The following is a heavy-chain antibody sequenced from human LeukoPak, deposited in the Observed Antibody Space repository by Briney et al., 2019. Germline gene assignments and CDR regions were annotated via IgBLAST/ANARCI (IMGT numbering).Heavy chain of an antibody. CDR3: AFGGGDYYYYYYGMDV. V-gene: IGHV1-18*01. D-gene: IGHD2-21*02. J-gene: IGHJ6*02. Sequence: ASVKVSCKASGYTFTSYGISWMRQAPGQGLEWMGWISAYNGNTNYAQKLQGRVTMTTDTSTSTAYMELRSLRSEDTAVYYCAFGGGDYYYYYYGMDVWGQGTTVTVSS. CDR1: GYTFTSYG. CDR2: ISAYNGNT.